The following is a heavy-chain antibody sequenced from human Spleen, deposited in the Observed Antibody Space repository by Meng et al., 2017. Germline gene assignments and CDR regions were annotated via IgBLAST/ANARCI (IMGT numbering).Heavy chain of an antibody. CDR2: IYYSGST. Sequence: QGQRQGSGPGLVGPSETLSLTCTVSGGSVSSGSYYWSWIRQPPGKGLEWIGYIYYSGSTNYNPSLKSRVTISVDTSKNQFSLKLSSVTAADTAVYYCARDDSSGYYSYWGQGTLVTVSS. J-gene: IGHJ4*02. V-gene: IGHV4-61*01. CDR1: GGSVSSGSYY. CDR3: ARDDSSGYYSY. D-gene: IGHD3-22*01.